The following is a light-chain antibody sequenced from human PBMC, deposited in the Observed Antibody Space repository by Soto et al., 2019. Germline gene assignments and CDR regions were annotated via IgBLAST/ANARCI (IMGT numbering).Light chain of an antibody. CDR1: QDVSSN. CDR2: GAS. J-gene: IGKJ4*01. CDR3: QQYIRWPLT. V-gene: IGKV3-15*01. Sequence: EMVVTQSPATLSVSPGERATLSCRASQDVSSNLAWYQQKPAQAPSLLIYGASTRATGTPARFSGSGSGTEFTLTISSLQSEDYAVYFCQQYIRWPLTFGGGTKVEI.